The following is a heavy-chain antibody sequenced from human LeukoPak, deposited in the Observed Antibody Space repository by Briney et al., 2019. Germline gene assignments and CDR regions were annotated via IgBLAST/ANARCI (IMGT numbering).Heavy chain of an antibody. J-gene: IGHJ4*02. CDR3: ARQYSYGLDH. V-gene: IGHV3-30-3*01. CDR2: ISYDGSNK. Sequence: GGSLRLSCAASGFTFSSSAMHWVRQAPGKGLEWVAVISYDGSNKYYADSVKGRFIISRDNSNNTLYLQMNSLRAEDTAVCYCARQYSYGLDHWGQGTRVTVSS. CDR1: GFTFSSSA. D-gene: IGHD5-18*01.